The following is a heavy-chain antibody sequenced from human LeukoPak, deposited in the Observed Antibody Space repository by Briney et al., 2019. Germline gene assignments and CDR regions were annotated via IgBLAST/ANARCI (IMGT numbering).Heavy chain of an antibody. CDR1: GGSISSSSYY. CDR2: IYYSGST. Sequence: SETLSLTCTASGGSISSSSYYWGWIRQPPGKGLEWIGSIYYSGSTYYNPSLKSRVTISVDTSKNQFSLKLSSVTAADTAVYYCARVKSDYGMDVWGQGTTVTVSS. J-gene: IGHJ6*02. V-gene: IGHV4-39*01. CDR3: ARVKSDYGMDV.